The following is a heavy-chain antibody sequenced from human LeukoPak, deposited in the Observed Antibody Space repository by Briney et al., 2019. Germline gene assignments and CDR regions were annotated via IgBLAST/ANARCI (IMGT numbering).Heavy chain of an antibody. D-gene: IGHD3-10*01. J-gene: IGHJ4*02. Sequence: ASVWVSCKSSGYTFTSYGINWVRQAPGQGLEWMAWISGYNGNTNYAQKFQGRVIMTTDTSTSTAYLELRSLRSDDTALYYCARVGHTIIRGAMDYWGQGTLVTVSS. V-gene: IGHV1-18*01. CDR3: ARVGHTIIRGAMDY. CDR1: GYTFTSYG. CDR2: ISGYNGNT.